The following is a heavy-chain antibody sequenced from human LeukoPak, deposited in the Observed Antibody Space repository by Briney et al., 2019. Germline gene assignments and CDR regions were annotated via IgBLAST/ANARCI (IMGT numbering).Heavy chain of an antibody. CDR2: IYASGGT. J-gene: IGHJ4*02. CDR3: ARGTKWVLLRALTD. CDR1: GASFSNNY. V-gene: IGHV4-4*07. Sequence: TSDTLSLTCTVSGASFSNNYWNWIRQPAGKGLEWIGRIYASGGTNYNPSLKSRVTMSVDTSKEQFFMKLSSVTGADTAVYYCARGTKWVLLRALTDWGQGTLVTVSS. D-gene: IGHD1-26*01.